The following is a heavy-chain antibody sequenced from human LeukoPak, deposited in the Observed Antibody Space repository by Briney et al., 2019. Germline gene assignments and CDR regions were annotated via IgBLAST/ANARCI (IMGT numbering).Heavy chain of an antibody. CDR3: AKGGASVTRYVDY. CDR2: ISSSSSTI. CDR1: GFTFSSYS. Sequence: PGGSLRLSCAASGFTFSSYSMNWVRQAPGKGLEWVSYISSSSSTIYYADSVKGRFTISRDNAKNSLYLQMNSLRAEDTAVYYCAKGGASVTRYVDYWGQGTLVTVSS. V-gene: IGHV3-48*01. D-gene: IGHD4-17*01. J-gene: IGHJ4*02.